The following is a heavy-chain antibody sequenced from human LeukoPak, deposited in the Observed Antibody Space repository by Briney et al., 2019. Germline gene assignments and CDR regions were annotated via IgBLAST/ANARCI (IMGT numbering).Heavy chain of an antibody. CDR1: GFTFSSYV. CDR2: ISYDGSNK. J-gene: IGHJ6*02. Sequence: PGGSLRLSCAASGFTFSSYVMHWVRQAPGKGLEWVAVISYDGSNKYYADSVKGRFTISRDNSKNTLYLQMNSLRAEDTAVYYCARGRYCSSTSCYLYYYYGMDVWGQGTTVTVSS. CDR3: ARGRYCSSTSCYLYYYYGMDV. V-gene: IGHV3-30-3*01. D-gene: IGHD2-2*01.